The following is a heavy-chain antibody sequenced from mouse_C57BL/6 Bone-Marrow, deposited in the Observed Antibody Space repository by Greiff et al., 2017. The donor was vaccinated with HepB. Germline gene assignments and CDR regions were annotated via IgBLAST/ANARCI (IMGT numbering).Heavy chain of an antibody. Sequence: EVMLVESGGDLVKPGGSLKLSCAASGFTFSSYGMSWVRQTPEKRLEWVATISSGGSYTYYPDSVKGRCTISRDNAKNTLYLQMSSLKSEDTAMYYSARRGFAYWGQGTVVTVSA. CDR3: ARRGFAY. CDR1: GFTFSSYG. V-gene: IGHV5-6*02. J-gene: IGHJ3*01. CDR2: ISSGGSYT.